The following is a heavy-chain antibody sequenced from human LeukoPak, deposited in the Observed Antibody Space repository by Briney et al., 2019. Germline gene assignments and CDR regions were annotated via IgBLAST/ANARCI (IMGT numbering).Heavy chain of an antibody. Sequence: SETLSLTCAVYGGSFSGYYWSWVRQPPGKGLEWIGEINHSGSTNYNPSLKSRVTISVDTSKNQFSLKLSSVTAADTAVYYCARGPLVYYFDYWGQGTLVTVSS. V-gene: IGHV4-34*01. CDR3: ARGPLVYYFDY. CDR2: INHSGST. D-gene: IGHD6-6*01. CDR1: GGSFSGYY. J-gene: IGHJ4*02.